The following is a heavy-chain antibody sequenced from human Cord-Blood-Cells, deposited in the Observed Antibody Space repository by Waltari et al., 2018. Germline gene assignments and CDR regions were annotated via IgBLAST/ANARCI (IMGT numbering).Heavy chain of an antibody. CDR2: IYYSGST. V-gene: IGHV4-39*01. CDR1: GGSISSSSYY. D-gene: IGHD2-2*01. Sequence: QLQLQESGPVLVKPSETLSLTCTVSGGSISSSSYYWGWIRQPPGKGLEWIGSIYYSGSTYYTPSLKSRVTISVDTSKNQFSLKLSSVTAADTAVYYCARTHCSSTSCYDAFDIWGQGTMVTVSS. CDR3: ARTHCSSTSCYDAFDI. J-gene: IGHJ3*02.